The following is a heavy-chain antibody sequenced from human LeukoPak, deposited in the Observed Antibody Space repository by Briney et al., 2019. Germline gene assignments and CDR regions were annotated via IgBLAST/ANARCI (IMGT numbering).Heavy chain of an antibody. J-gene: IGHJ4*02. CDR2: IRSSSSTI. D-gene: IGHD5-12*01. Sequence: GGSLRLSCAASGFTFSSYSMNWVRQAPGKGLEWVSYIRSSSSTIYYADSVKGRFTNSRDNAKNSLYLQMNSLRDEDTAVYYCARQPKYSGYDADAPYFDYWGQGTLVTVSS. CDR1: GFTFSSYS. CDR3: ARQPKYSGYDADAPYFDY. V-gene: IGHV3-48*02.